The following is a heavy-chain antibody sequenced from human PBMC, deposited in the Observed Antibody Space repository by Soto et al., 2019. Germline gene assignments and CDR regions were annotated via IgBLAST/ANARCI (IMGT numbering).Heavy chain of an antibody. V-gene: IGHV4-39*01. J-gene: IGHJ6*02. CDR2: IYGTGNT. D-gene: IGHD6-13*01. Sequence: QLQLQESGPGLVKPSETLSLSCTVSGGSITSSFYWGWIRQPPGKGLEWIGSIYGTGNTYYNPSHKGRVTISADTAQNPFSLNLISGTAADTAVYYCRSSSRYSTDVWGQGATVTVSS. CDR3: RSSSRYSTDV. CDR1: GGSITSSFY.